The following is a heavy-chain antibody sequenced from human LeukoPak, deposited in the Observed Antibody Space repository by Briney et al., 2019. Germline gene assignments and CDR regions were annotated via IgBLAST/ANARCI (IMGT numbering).Heavy chain of an antibody. J-gene: IGHJ3*02. CDR2: IYYSGST. Sequence: SETLSLTCTVSGGSISSSSYYWGWIRQPPGKGLEWIGSIYYSGSTYYNPSLKSRVTISVDTSKNQFSLKLSSVTAADTAVYCCASHGVDYYDSTGAFDIWGQGTMVTVSS. CDR1: GGSISSSSYY. D-gene: IGHD3-22*01. CDR3: ASHGVDYYDSTGAFDI. V-gene: IGHV4-39*01.